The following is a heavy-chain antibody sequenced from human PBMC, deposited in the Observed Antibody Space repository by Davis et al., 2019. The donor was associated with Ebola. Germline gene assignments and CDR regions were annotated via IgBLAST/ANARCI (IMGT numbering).Heavy chain of an antibody. Sequence: SETLSLTCAVYGGSFSGYYWSWIRQPPGKGLEWIGEINHSGSTNYNPSLKSRVTIPVDTSKNQFSLKLSSVTAADTAVYYCARVRGEGYSSSWYPPLNWFDPWGQGTLVTVSS. D-gene: IGHD6-13*01. CDR2: INHSGST. CDR3: ARVRGEGYSSSWYPPLNWFDP. V-gene: IGHV4-34*01. CDR1: GGSFSGYY. J-gene: IGHJ5*02.